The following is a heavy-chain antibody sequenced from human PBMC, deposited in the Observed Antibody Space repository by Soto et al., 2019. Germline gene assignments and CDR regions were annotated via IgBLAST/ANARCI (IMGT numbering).Heavy chain of an antibody. CDR1: GGSISSSSYY. Sequence: PSETLSLTCTVSGGSISSSSYYWGWIRQPPGKGLEWIGSIYYSGSTYYNPSLKSRVTISVDTSKNQFSLKLSSVTAAVTAVYYCATRLYGYIFGFVLFRTGPSDYRGQGPLRTLSS. CDR2: IYYSGST. CDR3: ATRLYGYIFGFVLFRTGPSDY. D-gene: IGHD5-18*01. J-gene: IGHJ4*02. V-gene: IGHV4-39*01.